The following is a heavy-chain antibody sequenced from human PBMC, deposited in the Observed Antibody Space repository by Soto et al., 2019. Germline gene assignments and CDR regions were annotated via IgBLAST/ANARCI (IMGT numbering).Heavy chain of an antibody. CDR2: IYYSGST. CDR1: GGSISSGDYY. J-gene: IGHJ6*02. V-gene: IGHV4-30-4*01. Sequence: QVQLQESGPGLVKPSQTLSLTCTVSGGSISSGDYYWSWIRQPPGKGLEWIGYIYYSGSTYYNPSLKSRVTISVDTSKNQFSLKLSSVTAADTAVYYCARDRGRGIAARPSGMDVWGQGTTVTVSS. CDR3: ARDRGRGIAARPSGMDV. D-gene: IGHD6-6*01.